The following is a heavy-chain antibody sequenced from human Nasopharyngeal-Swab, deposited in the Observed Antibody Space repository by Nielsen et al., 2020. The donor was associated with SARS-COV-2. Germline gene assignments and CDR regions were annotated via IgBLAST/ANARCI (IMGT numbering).Heavy chain of an antibody. CDR3: ARDGYSYGYQ. Sequence: WVGQAPGQGLEWMGRISPDNGDTKYAQKFQGRVTLTRDTSITTAYMELSGLTFDDTAVYYCARDGYSYGYQWGQGTLVTVSS. J-gene: IGHJ4*02. CDR2: ISPDNGDT. D-gene: IGHD5-18*01. V-gene: IGHV1-2*06.